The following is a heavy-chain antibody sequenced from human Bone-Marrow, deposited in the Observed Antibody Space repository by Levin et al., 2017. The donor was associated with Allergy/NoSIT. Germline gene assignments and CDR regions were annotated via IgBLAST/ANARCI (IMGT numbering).Heavy chain of an antibody. CDR1: GDSISNYHW. CDR2: IYHSGST. CDR3: ARREAVLAQDSSYSYAMDV. Sequence: SQTLSLTCAVSGDSISNYHWWSWVRQPPGKGLEWIGKIYHSGSTNYNPSLKSRVTISVDKSKNQFSLKLSSVNAADTAVYYCARREAVLAQDSSYSYAMDVWGQGTTVTVSS. V-gene: IGHV4-4*02. D-gene: IGHD2-15*01. J-gene: IGHJ6*02.